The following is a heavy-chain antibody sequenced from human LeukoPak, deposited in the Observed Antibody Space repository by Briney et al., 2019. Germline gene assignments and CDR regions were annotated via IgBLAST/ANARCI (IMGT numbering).Heavy chain of an antibody. Sequence: PSETLSLTCTVSGGSISSYYWSWIRQPPGKGLEWIGYIYYSGSTNYNPSLKSRVTISVDTSKNHFSLNLSSATAADTAVYYCASHVVTTWGDYFDYWGQGTLVTVSS. CDR1: GGSISSYY. CDR2: IYYSGST. D-gene: IGHD4-23*01. J-gene: IGHJ4*02. V-gene: IGHV4-59*08. CDR3: ASHVVTTWGDYFDY.